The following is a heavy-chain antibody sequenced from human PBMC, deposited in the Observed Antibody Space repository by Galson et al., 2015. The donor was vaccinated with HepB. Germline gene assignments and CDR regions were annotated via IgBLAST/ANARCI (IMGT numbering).Heavy chain of an antibody. CDR1: GGTFSSYA. D-gene: IGHD2-21*02. Sequence: SVKVSCKASGGTFSSYAISWVRQAPGQGLEWMGGIIPIFGTANYAQKFQGRVTITADESTSTAYMELSSLRSEDTAVYYCARASRYDVVVTNYYGMDVWGQGTTVTVSS. CDR2: IIPIFGTA. CDR3: ARASRYDVVVTNYYGMDV. V-gene: IGHV1-69*13. J-gene: IGHJ6*02.